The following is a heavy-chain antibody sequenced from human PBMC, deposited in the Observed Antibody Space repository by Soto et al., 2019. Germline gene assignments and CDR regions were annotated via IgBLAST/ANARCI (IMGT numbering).Heavy chain of an antibody. V-gene: IGHV5-10-1*01. CDR3: AKDQEAVVPAATDY. Sequence: GESLKISCKGSGYSFTSYWISWVRQMPGKGLEWMGRIDPSDSYTNYSPSFQGHVTISADKSISTAYLQWSSLKASDTAMYYCAKDQEAVVPAATDYWGQGTLVTVSS. D-gene: IGHD2-2*01. CDR2: IDPSDSYT. J-gene: IGHJ4*02. CDR1: GYSFTSYW.